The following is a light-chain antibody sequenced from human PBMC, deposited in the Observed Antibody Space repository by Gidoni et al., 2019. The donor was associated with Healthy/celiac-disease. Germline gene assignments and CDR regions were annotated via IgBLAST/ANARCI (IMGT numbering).Light chain of an antibody. CDR3: QQYYSTPLYT. V-gene: IGKV4-1*01. Sequence: DIVMTQSPDSLAVPLGERATINCKSSQSVLYSSNNKNYLAWYQQKPGQPPKLLIYWASTRESGVPDRFSGSGSGTDFTLTISSLQAEDVAVCYCQQYYSTPLYTFGQGTKLEIK. CDR1: QSVLYSSNNKNY. CDR2: WAS. J-gene: IGKJ2*01.